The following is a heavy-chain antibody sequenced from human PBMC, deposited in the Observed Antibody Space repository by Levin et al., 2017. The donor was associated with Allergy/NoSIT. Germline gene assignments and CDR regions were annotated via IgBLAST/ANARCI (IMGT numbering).Heavy chain of an antibody. J-gene: IGHJ6*02. CDR3: ARLYSDFGAGMDF. V-gene: IGHV3-30*03. CDR2: ISYDESKK. Sequence: GESLKISCAASGFIFSNYGMHWVRQAPGKGMEWVAVISYDESKKFYADSVKGRFTISRDNSKNTLYLQLNSLRVEDTALYYCARLYSDFGAGMDFWGQGTTVTVSS. D-gene: IGHD4-11*01. CDR1: GFIFSNYG.